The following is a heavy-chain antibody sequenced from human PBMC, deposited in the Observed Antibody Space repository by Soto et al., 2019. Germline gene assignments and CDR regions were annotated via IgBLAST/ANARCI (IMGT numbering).Heavy chain of an antibody. CDR1: GFTFSSSA. Sequence: SVKVSCKASGFTFSSSAVKWVRQARGQRLEWLGWIVVGSGNTNYAQKFQERVTITRDMSTSTAYMELSSLRSEDTAVYYCAADRHCSSTRCYTYNFDYRGQGNLVTVSS. J-gene: IGHJ4*02. CDR3: AADRHCSSTRCYTYNFDY. V-gene: IGHV1-58*01. CDR2: IVVGSGNT. D-gene: IGHD2-2*02.